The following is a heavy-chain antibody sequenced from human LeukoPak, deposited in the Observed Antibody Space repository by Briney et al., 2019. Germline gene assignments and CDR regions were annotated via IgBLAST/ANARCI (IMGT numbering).Heavy chain of an antibody. CDR3: ARDYCSGGSCYGWLNY. CDR2: INPNSGGT. J-gene: IGHJ4*02. V-gene: IGHV1-2*02. Sequence: ASVTVSCTASGYTFTVYYMHWVRQAPGQGLEWMGWINPNSGGTNYAQKFQGRVTMTRDTSISTAYMELSRLRSDDTAVYYCARDYCSGGSCYGWLNYWGQGTLVTVSS. CDR1: GYTFTVYY. D-gene: IGHD2-15*01.